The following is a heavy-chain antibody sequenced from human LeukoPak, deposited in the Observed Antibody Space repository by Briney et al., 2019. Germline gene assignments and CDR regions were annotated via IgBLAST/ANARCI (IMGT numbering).Heavy chain of an antibody. V-gene: IGHV1-46*01. CDR3: AGGKYGWSSYFHYAMDV. CDR1: GNTLTSYY. CDR2: INPSGGST. Sequence: ASVKVSCKASGNTLTSYYMHWVRQAPGQGLESMGIINPSGGSTSYAQRFQGRVTMTRDTSTSTVYMELSSLTSEDTAIYNCAGGKYGWSSYFHYAMDVWGQGTTVTVSS. D-gene: IGHD3-10*01. J-gene: IGHJ6*02.